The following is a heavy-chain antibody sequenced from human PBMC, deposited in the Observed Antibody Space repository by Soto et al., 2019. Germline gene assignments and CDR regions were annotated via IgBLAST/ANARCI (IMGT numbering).Heavy chain of an antibody. CDR3: ARGWVHRAAAGRWFDP. CDR2: INHSGST. CDR1: GGSFSGYY. V-gene: IGHV4-34*01. D-gene: IGHD6-13*01. Sequence: SETLSLTCAVYGGSFSGYYWSWIRQPPGKGLEWIGEINHSGSTNYNPSLKSRVTISVDTSKNQFSLKLSSVTAADTAVYYCARGWVHRAAAGRWFDPWGQGTLVTVSS. J-gene: IGHJ5*02.